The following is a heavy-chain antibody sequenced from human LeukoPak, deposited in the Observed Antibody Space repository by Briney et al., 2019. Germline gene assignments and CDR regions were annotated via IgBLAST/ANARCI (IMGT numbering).Heavy chain of an antibody. CDR2: IYSDGST. CDR3: ARIPIVLITSGGY. D-gene: IGHD3-22*01. V-gene: IGHV3-53*01. Sequence: GGSLRLSCAASGFTVSSNYMTWVRQAPGKGLEWLSVIYSDGSTYYADSVKGRFTISRDNSKNTLYLQMDSLRAEDTAVYYCARIPIVLITSGGYWGQGTLVTVSS. J-gene: IGHJ4*02. CDR1: GFTVSSNY.